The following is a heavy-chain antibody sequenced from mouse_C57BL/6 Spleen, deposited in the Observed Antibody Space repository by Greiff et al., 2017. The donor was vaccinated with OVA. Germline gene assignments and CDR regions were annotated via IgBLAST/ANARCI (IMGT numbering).Heavy chain of an antibody. CDR3: ARKHSHPSNYAMDY. CDR1: GYTFTSYG. J-gene: IGHJ4*01. D-gene: IGHD2-10*02. V-gene: IGHV1-81*01. Sequence: VKLQQSGAELARPGASVKLSCKASGYTFTSYGISWVKQRTGQGLEWIGEIYPRSGNTYYNEKFKGKATLTADKSSSTAYMELRSLTSEDSAVYFCARKHSHPSNYAMDYWGQGTSVTVSS. CDR2: IYPRSGNT.